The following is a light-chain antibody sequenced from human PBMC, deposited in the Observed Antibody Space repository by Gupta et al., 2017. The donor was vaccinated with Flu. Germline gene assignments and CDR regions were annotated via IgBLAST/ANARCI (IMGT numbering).Light chain of an antibody. CDR2: DDR. V-gene: IGLV3-21*02. Sequence: SYVLTQPPSVSVAPGQTARITCGGNNIGRETVHWYQQKPGQAPVLDVCDDRDRPSGIPDRFSGSNSGDTATLTISRVEAGDEADYYCQMWDTSSDHWVFGGGTMLTVL. CDR1: NIGRET. J-gene: IGLJ3*02. CDR3: QMWDTSSDHWV.